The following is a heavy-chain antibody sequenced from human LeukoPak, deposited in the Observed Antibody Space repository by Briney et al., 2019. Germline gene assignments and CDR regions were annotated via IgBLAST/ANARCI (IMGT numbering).Heavy chain of an antibody. CDR1: CDSISSYY. V-gene: IGHV4-59*08. Sequence: PSETLSLTCTVSCDSISSYYWRWTRQPPGKGLELIGYIYYSGSTNYNPSLKSRVTISVDTSKNQFSLKLSSVTAADTGVYYCARHYPYGSGSYSPFYFDYWGQGTLVTVSS. D-gene: IGHD3-10*01. CDR2: IYYSGST. J-gene: IGHJ4*02. CDR3: ARHYPYGSGSYSPFYFDY.